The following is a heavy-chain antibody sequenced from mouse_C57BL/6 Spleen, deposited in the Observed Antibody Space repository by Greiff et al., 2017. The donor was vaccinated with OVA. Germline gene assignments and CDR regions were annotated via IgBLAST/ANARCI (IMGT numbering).Heavy chain of an antibody. Sequence: QVQLQQSGPELVKPGASVKISCKASGYAFSSSWMNWVKQRPGKGLEWIGRIYPGDGDTNYNGKFKGKATLTADKSSSTAYMQLSSLTSEDSAVYFCARTVVATPDLDYWGQGTTLTVSS. V-gene: IGHV1-82*01. D-gene: IGHD1-1*01. CDR1: GYAFSSSW. J-gene: IGHJ2*01. CDR3: ARTVVATPDLDY. CDR2: IYPGDGDT.